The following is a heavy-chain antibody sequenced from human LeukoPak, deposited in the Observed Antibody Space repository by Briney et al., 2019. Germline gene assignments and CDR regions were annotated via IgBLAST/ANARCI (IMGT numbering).Heavy chain of an antibody. Sequence: GASVKVSCKASGGTFSSYAISWVRQAPGRGLKWMGGIIPIFGTANYAQKFQGRVTITADESTSTAYMELSSLRSEDTAVYYCVRALDYDILNWFDPWGQGTLVTVSS. D-gene: IGHD3-9*01. CDR3: VRALDYDILNWFDP. CDR1: GGTFSSYA. V-gene: IGHV1-69*13. J-gene: IGHJ5*02. CDR2: IIPIFGTA.